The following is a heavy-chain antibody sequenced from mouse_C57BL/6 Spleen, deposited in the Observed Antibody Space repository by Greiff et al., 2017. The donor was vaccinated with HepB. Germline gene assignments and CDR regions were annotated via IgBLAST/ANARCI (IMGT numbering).Heavy chain of an antibody. V-gene: IGHV5-6*01. CDR3: ARRRDYYGSSYGFAY. J-gene: IGHJ3*01. D-gene: IGHD1-1*01. CDR1: GFTFSSYG. CDR2: ISSGGSYT. Sequence: EVQLVESGGDLVKPGGSLKLSCAASGFTFSSYGMSWVRQTPDKRLAWVATISSGGSYTYYPDSVKGRFTISRDNAKNTLYLQMSSLKSEDTAMYYCARRRDYYGSSYGFAYWGQGTLVTVSA.